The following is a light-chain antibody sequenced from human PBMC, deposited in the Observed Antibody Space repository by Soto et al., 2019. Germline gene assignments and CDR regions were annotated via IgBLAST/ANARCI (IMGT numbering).Light chain of an antibody. CDR2: DAS. Sequence: EVVLRQSPATLSLSPGERATLSCRASQSVSSYLAWYRRKPGQAXXXXXXDASXSAAGIPARFSGSGSGTDFTLTINSLQSEDFAVYYCQQYYTWPVTFGGGTKVDIK. CDR1: QSVSSY. J-gene: IGKJ4*01. CDR3: QQYYTWPVT. V-gene: IGKV3-11*01.